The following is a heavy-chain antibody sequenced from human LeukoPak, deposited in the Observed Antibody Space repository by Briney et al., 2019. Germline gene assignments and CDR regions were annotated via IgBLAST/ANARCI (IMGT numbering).Heavy chain of an antibody. V-gene: IGHV3-23*01. J-gene: IGHJ4*02. CDR3: AREGGYNKYYFDY. D-gene: IGHD5-24*01. CDR1: GFNFSNYA. Sequence: GGSLRLSCAASGFNFSNYAMSWVRQAPGKGLEWVSAISGSGGSTYYADSVKGRFTTSRDNSKNTLYLQMNSLRAEDTAVYYCAREGGYNKYYFDYWGQGTLVTVSS. CDR2: ISGSGGST.